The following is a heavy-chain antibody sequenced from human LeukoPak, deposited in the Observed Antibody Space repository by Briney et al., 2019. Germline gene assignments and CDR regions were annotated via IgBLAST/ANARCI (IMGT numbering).Heavy chain of an antibody. V-gene: IGHV1-18*01. CDR2: ISAYNGNT. J-gene: IGHJ5*02. Sequence: SVKVSCKASGHTFSSYGISWVRQAPGQGLEWMGWISAYNGNTNYAQKLQGRVTMTTDTSTSTAYMELRSLRSDDTAVYYCAREKSGAWFDPWGQGTLVIVSS. D-gene: IGHD3-10*01. CDR3: AREKSGAWFDP. CDR1: GHTFSSYG.